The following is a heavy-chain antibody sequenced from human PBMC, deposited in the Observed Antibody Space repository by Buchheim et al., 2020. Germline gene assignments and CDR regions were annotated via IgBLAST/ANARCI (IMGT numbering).Heavy chain of an antibody. Sequence: QVQPQESGPGLVKPSQTLSLTCTVSGGSISSGDYYWSWIRQPPGKGLEWIGYIYYSGSTYYNPSLKSRVTISVDTSKNQFSLKLSSVTAADTAVYYCARGGDYYYDSSGYVALDYWGQGTL. CDR2: IYYSGST. J-gene: IGHJ4*02. D-gene: IGHD3-22*01. V-gene: IGHV4-30-4*01. CDR3: ARGGDYYYDSSGYVALDY. CDR1: GGSISSGDYY.